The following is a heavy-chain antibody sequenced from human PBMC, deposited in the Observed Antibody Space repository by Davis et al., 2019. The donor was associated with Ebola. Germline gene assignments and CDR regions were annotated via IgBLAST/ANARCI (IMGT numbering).Heavy chain of an antibody. CDR3: ARERNNCDWCFFDY. D-gene: IGHD3-9*01. CDR2: INAGNGNT. Sequence: ASVKVSCKASGYTFTSYIITWVRQAPGQGLEWMGWINAGNGNTKYPQNFQGRVTITRDTSASTAYMELSSLRSEDTAVYYCARERNNCDWCFFDYWGQGTLVTVSS. J-gene: IGHJ4*02. CDR1: GYTFTSYI. V-gene: IGHV1/OR15-3*02.